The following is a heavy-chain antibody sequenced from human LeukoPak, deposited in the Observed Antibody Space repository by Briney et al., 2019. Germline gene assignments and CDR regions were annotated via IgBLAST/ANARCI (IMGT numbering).Heavy chain of an antibody. J-gene: IGHJ6*02. D-gene: IGHD6-19*01. CDR2: ISGSGGST. CDR1: GFTFSSYA. V-gene: IGHV3-23*01. CDR3: AKDKAVAGQYYYYYYGMDV. Sequence: GGSLRLSCAASGFTFSSYAMSWVRQAPGKGLEWVSAISGSGGSTYYADSVKGRFTISRDNSKNTLYLQMNSLRAEDTAVYYCAKDKAVAGQYYYYYYGMDVWGQGTLVTVSS.